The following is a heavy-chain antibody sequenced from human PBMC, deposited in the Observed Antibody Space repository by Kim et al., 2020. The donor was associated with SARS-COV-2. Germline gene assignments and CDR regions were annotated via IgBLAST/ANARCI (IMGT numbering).Heavy chain of an antibody. D-gene: IGHD3-10*01. J-gene: IGHJ6*02. V-gene: IGHV5-51*01. CDR3: ARSYYGSGSYYFTRRGNAYCYYGMDV. CDR2: IYPGDSDT. CDR1: GYSFTSYW. Sequence: GESLKISCKGSGYSFTSYWIGWVRQMPGKGLEWMGIIYPGDSDTRYSPSFQGQVTISADKSISTAYLQWSSLKASDTAMYYCARSYYGSGSYYFTRRGNAYCYYGMDVWGQGTTVTVSS.